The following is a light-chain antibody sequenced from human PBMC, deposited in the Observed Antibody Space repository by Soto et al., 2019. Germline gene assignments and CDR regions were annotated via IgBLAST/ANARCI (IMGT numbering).Light chain of an antibody. CDR3: QQYGSSPPVT. V-gene: IGKV3-20*01. CDR1: QSVSSSY. Sequence: EIVLTQSPGTLSSSPGERATLSCRASQSVSSSYLAWYQQKPGQAPRLLIYGASSSATGIPDRFSGSGSGTDFTITISRLEPEDFAVYYCQQYGSSPPVTFGQGTRLEIK. J-gene: IGKJ5*01. CDR2: GAS.